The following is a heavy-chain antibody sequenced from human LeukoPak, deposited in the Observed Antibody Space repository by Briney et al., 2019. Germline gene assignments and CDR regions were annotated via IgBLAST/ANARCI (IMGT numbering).Heavy chain of an antibody. CDR1: GFAFSQFP. J-gene: IGHJ4*02. V-gene: IGHV3-30*18. CDR3: AKDLGWIQFGY. D-gene: IGHD5-18*01. Sequence: GGSLRLSCVASGFAFSQFPVHWVRQAPGKRLEWVAFISHDGGNKKYGDSVKGRFTISRDNSKNTVYLQVRSLRAEDTAVYYCAKDLGWIQFGYWGQGALVTVSS. CDR2: ISHDGGNK.